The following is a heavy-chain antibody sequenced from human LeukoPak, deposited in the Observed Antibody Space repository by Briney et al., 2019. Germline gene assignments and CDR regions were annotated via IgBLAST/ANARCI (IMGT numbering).Heavy chain of an antibody. CDR2: ISVGGGT. J-gene: IGHJ4*02. D-gene: IGHD2-21*01. Sequence: PGGSLRLSCAASGFTFSSYAMNWVRQAPGKGLEWVSGISVGGGTEYADSVKGRFTLSRDNSKNTLFLQMNSLRAEDTAVYYCAKGSDCGVRFCGPGYWGQGTLVTVSS. CDR1: GFTFSSYA. V-gene: IGHV3-23*01. CDR3: AKGSDCGVRFCGPGY.